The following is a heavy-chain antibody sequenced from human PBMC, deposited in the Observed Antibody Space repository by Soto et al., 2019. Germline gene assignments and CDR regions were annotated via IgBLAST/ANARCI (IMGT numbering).Heavy chain of an antibody. D-gene: IGHD2-2*01. Sequence: PGGSLRLSCAASGFTFSSYGMHWVRQAPGKGLEWVAVIWYDGSNKYYADSVKGRFTISRDNSKNTLYLQMNSLRSEDTAVYYCARLGGYCSSTSCYGSEGFDPWGQGTLVTVSS. CDR1: GFTFSSYG. J-gene: IGHJ5*02. CDR2: IWYDGSNK. CDR3: ARLGGYCSSTSCYGSEGFDP. V-gene: IGHV3-33*01.